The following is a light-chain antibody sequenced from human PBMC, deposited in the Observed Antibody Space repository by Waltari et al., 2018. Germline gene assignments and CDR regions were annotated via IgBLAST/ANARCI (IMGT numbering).Light chain of an antibody. CDR1: SNDLGPNDY. V-gene: IGLV2-14*03. CDR3: SSYTLTNPVV. Sequence: QSVVTQPASGSGSPGQSISISCTGTSNDLGPNDYSSWYQQPPGRAPQLVIYDVSLRPSGVSIRFSGSKSGNTASLTISGLQAEDEALYYCSSYTLTNPVVFGGGTKLTVL. J-gene: IGLJ2*01. CDR2: DVS.